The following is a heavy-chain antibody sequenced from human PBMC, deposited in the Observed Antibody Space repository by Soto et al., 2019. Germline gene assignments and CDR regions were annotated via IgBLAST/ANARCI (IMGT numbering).Heavy chain of an antibody. CDR3: ARAGYSSSWLTPGENYYYYYGMDV. CDR2: ISAYNGNT. Sequence: ASVKVSCKASGYTFTSYGISWVRQAPGQGLEWMGWISAYNGNTNYAQKLQGRVTMTTDTSTSTAYMELRSLRSDDTAVYYCARAGYSSSWLTPGENYYYYYGMDVWGQGTTVTVSS. D-gene: IGHD6-13*01. CDR1: GYTFTSYG. J-gene: IGHJ6*02. V-gene: IGHV1-18*01.